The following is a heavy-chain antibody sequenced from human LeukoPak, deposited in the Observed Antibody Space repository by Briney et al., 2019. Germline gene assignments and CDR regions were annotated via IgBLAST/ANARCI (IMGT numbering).Heavy chain of an antibody. V-gene: IGHV3-7*01. D-gene: IGHD2-2*01. J-gene: IGHJ4*02. CDR2: IKQDGSEK. CDR1: GFTFSSYW. Sequence: PGGSLRLSCAASGFTFSSYWMSWVRQAPGKGLEWVANIKQDGSEKYYVDSVKGRFTISRDNAKNSLYLQMNSLRAEDTAVYYCARAGLVVPAAKEFDYWGQGTLVTVSS. CDR3: ARAGLVVPAAKEFDY.